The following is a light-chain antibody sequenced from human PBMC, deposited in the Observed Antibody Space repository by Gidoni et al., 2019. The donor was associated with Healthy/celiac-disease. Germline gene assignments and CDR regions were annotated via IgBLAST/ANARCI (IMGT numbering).Light chain of an antibody. CDR1: QSISSW. CDR3: QQYNSYSPWT. J-gene: IGKJ1*01. CDR2: DAS. Sequence: DIQINQSPSTLSAAVGDRVTITWRASQSISSWLAWYQQKPGKAPKLLNYDASSLESGVPSRCSGSGSGTEFTLTISSLQPDDFATYYCQQYNSYSPWTFGQGTKVEIK. V-gene: IGKV1-5*01.